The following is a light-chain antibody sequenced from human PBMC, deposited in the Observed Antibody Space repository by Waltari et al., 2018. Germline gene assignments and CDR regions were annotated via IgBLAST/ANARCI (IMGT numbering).Light chain of an antibody. CDR3: QSFDSSLSASV. Sequence: QSVLTQPPSMSGAPGQKVTIPCTGGSSNFGAGYDVHWYQQFPGTAPKLLIFGTPSRPSGVPGRSSGSRSGTSASLAIAGLQSEDEAVYYCQSFDSSLSASVFGGGTKLTVL. J-gene: IGLJ3*02. CDR2: GTP. V-gene: IGLV1-40*01. CDR1: SSNFGAGYD.